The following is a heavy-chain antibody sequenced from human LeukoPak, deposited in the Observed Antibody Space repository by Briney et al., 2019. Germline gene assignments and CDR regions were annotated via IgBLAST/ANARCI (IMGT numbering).Heavy chain of an antibody. V-gene: IGHV3-21*01. D-gene: IGHD4-17*01. CDR2: ISSSSSYI. CDR1: GFTFSSYS. J-gene: IGHJ5*02. Sequence: GWSLTLSCLASGFTFSSYSMNWLRQAPGKGLEWVSSISSSSSYIYYADSVKGRFTISRDNAKNSLYLQMNSLRAEDTAVYYCARGMTTVTTRFDPWGQGTVVTVSS. CDR3: ARGMTTVTTRFDP.